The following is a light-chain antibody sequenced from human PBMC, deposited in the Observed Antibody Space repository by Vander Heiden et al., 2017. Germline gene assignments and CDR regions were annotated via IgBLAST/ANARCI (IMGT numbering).Light chain of an antibody. CDR3: QQRSNWPPEVT. Sequence: IVSTQSPATLSLSPGERATLSCRASQSVSNYLAWYQHKPGQAPRLLIYDASKRAAGIPARFSGSGSGTDFTLTISSLEPEDFAVYYCQQRSNWPPEVTFGGGTKVEIK. V-gene: IGKV3-11*01. CDR2: DAS. CDR1: QSVSNY. J-gene: IGKJ4*01.